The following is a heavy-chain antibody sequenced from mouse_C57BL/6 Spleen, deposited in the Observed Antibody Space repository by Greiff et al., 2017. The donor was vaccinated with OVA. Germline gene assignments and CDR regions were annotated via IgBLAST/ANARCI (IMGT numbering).Heavy chain of an antibody. CDR2: IYPRSGNT. CDR3: ATGRYYFDY. J-gene: IGHJ2*01. CDR1: GYTFTSYG. V-gene: IGHV1-81*01. Sequence: VKLMESGAELARPGASVKLSCKASGYTFTSYGISWVKQRTGQGLEWIGEIYPRSGNTYYNEKFKGKATLTADKSSSTAYMELRSLTSEDSAVYFCATGRYYFDYWGQGTTLTVSS.